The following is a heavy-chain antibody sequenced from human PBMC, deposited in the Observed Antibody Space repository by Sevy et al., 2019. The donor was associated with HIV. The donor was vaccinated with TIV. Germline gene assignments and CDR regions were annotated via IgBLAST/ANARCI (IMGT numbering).Heavy chain of an antibody. CDR1: GFPFSSYA. Sequence: GGSLRLSCAASGFPFSSYAITWVPQAPGKGLEWVPLISGSGGTTFYPDSVKGRFTISRDNSKNTLCLQMNSLRADDTAVYYCAKDGGYRSPSLANWGQGTLVTVSS. CDR3: AKDGGYRSPSLAN. J-gene: IGHJ4*02. CDR2: ISGSGGTT. V-gene: IGHV3-23*01. D-gene: IGHD2-15*01.